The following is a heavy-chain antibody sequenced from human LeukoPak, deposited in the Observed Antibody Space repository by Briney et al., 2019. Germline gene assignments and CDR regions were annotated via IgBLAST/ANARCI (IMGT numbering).Heavy chain of an antibody. CDR1: GYTFSGYY. V-gene: IGHV1-2*02. J-gene: IGHJ5*02. CDR3: ARDNSGGSTWWFDP. D-gene: IGHD2-15*01. CDR2: INPNSGGT. Sequence: ASVKVSCKASGYTFSGYYLHWVRQAPGQGLEWMGWINPNSGGTNSAQKFQGRVTMTRDTSIITAYMELSRLRSDDTAVYYCARDNSGGSTWWFDPWGQGTLVTVSS.